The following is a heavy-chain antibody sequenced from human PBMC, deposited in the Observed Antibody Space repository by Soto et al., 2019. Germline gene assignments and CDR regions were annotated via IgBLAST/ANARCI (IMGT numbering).Heavy chain of an antibody. J-gene: IGHJ6*02. CDR1: GGSISSYY. CDR2: IYYSGST. CDR3: ARGAYDFWSGFYGMDV. Sequence: PSETLSLTCTVSGGSISSYYWSWIRQPPGKGLEWIGYIYYSGSTNYNPSLKSRVTISVDTSKKQFSLKLSSVTAAETAVYYCARGAYDFWSGFYGMDVWGQGTTVTVSS. D-gene: IGHD3-3*01. V-gene: IGHV4-59*01.